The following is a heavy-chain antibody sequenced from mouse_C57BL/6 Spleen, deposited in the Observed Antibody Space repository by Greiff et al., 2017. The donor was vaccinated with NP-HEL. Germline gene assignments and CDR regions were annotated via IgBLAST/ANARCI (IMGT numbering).Heavy chain of an antibody. V-gene: IGHV5-9*01. J-gene: IGHJ2*01. CDR2: ISGGGGNT. D-gene: IGHD4-1*01. CDR1: GFTFSSYT. CDR3: ARPLPGTEDYFDY. Sequence: EVQLVESGGGLVKPGGSLKLSCAASGFTFSSYTMSWVRQTPEKRLEWVATISGGGGNTYYPDSVKGRFTISRDNAKNTLYLQMSSLRSEDTALYYCARPLPGTEDYFDYWGQGTTLTVSS.